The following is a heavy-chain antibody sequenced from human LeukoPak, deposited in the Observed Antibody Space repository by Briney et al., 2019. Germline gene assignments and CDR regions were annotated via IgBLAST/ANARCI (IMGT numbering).Heavy chain of an antibody. CDR3: AKQVLRFLEWQYFQH. CDR1: GFAFSSYA. CDR2: ISGSGGST. J-gene: IGHJ1*01. D-gene: IGHD3-3*01. V-gene: IGHV3-23*01. Sequence: GGSLRLSCAASGFAFSSYAMSWVRQAPGKGLEWVSAISGSGGSTYYADSVKGRFTISRDNSKNTLYLEMNSVRAEDTGVYYCAKQVLRFLEWQYFQHWGQGTLVTVSS.